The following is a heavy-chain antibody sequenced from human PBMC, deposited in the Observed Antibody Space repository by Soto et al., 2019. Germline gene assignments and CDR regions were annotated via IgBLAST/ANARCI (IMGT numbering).Heavy chain of an antibody. Sequence: SLRLSCAASGFTFDDYAMHWVRQAPGKGLEWVSGISWNSGSIGYADSVKGRFTISRDNAKNSLYLQMNSLRAEDTALYYCAKALGYYDSSDAFDIWGQGTMVTVSS. CDR1: GFTFDDYA. CDR2: ISWNSGSI. J-gene: IGHJ3*02. V-gene: IGHV3-9*01. CDR3: AKALGYYDSSDAFDI. D-gene: IGHD3-22*01.